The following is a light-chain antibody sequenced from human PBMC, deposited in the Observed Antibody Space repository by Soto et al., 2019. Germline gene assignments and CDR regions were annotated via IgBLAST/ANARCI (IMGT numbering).Light chain of an antibody. Sequence: QSALTQPASVSGSPGQSITISCTESSSDVGPYNLVSWYQHHPGKAPKLMISEVVKRPSGVSNRFSGSKSGNTASLTSSGLQAEDEADYYCCSYAGSSMFVFGGGTKLTVL. V-gene: IGLV2-23*02. CDR1: SSDVGPYNL. J-gene: IGLJ2*01. CDR2: EVV. CDR3: CSYAGSSMFV.